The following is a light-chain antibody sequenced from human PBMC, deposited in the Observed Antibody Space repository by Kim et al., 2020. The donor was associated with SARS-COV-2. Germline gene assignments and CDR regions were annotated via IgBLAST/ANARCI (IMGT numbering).Light chain of an antibody. Sequence: VCVSPGQTVTITCSGDKLGDKYSSWYQQQPGQAPVLVIYQDTKRPSGIPERFAGSNSGNTATLTISGAQAMDEADYYCQAWDNTWVFGGGTQLTVL. CDR1: KLGDKY. CDR2: QDT. J-gene: IGLJ3*02. V-gene: IGLV3-1*01. CDR3: QAWDNTWV.